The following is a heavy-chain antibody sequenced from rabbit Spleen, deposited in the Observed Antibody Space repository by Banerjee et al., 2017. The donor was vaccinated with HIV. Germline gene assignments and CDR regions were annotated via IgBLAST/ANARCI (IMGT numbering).Heavy chain of an antibody. Sequence: QSLEESGGGLVQPEGSLTLTCTASGFSFNNNYYMCWVRQAPGKGLEWIACIYGGDGSSTAYASWAKGRFTVSKTSSTTVTLQMTSLTAADTATYFCARDTGSSFSSYGMDLWGQGTLVTVS. J-gene: IGHJ6*01. V-gene: IGHV1S40*01. CDR2: IYGGDGSST. CDR3: ARDTGSSFSSYGMDL. CDR1: GFSFNNNYY. D-gene: IGHD8-1*01.